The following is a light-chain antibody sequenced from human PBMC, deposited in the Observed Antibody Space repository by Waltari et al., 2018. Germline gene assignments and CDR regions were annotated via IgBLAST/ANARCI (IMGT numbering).Light chain of an antibody. V-gene: IGLV2-14*02. J-gene: IGLJ2*01. Sequence: SWDQQQPSQAPKLIIYEATKRTSGVSNRFSGSKSGNTASLTISGLQAEDEGDYYCCSYTNTHVVFGGGTKLTVL. CDR2: EAT. CDR3: CSYTNTHVV.